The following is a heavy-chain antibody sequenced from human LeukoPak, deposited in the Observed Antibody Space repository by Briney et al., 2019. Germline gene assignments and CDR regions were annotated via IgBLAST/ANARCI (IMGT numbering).Heavy chain of an antibody. V-gene: IGHV1-18*01. Sequence: ASVKVSCKASGYTFTSYVITWVRQAPGQGLEWMGWSSAYNGNTNYTQKFQGRLTMTTDTSTTTAYMELRSLRSDDTAVYYCARESVRQNYHAEGADAFDIWGQGTMVTVSS. J-gene: IGHJ3*02. D-gene: IGHD4-11*01. CDR1: GYTFTSYV. CDR2: SSAYNGNT. CDR3: ARESVRQNYHAEGADAFDI.